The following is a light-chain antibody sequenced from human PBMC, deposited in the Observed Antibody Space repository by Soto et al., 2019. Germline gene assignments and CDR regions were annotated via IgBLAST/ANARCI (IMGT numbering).Light chain of an antibody. CDR1: TSDIGSYNL. V-gene: IGLV2-14*02. CDR2: EGN. J-gene: IGLJ2*01. CDR3: SSYTSSSALI. Sequence: QSALTQPASVSGSPGQSITISCTGSTSDIGSYNLVSWYQQHPGEAPKLMIYEGNKRPSGVSNRFSGSRSGNTAYLTISGLQAEDEADYYCSSYTSSSALIFGGGTKLTVL.